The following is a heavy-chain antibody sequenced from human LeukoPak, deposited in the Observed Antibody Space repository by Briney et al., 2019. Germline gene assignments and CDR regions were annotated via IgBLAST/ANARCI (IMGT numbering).Heavy chain of an antibody. Sequence: PGESLKISCQCSGYSFRTYWISWVRQMPGKGLEWMGRIDPDDSRTNYSPSFQGHVTFSVDKSVNTAYMQWSSLEASDTAIYYCARLGYSRFSSGWYGSYWGQGTQVTVSS. CDR3: ARLGYSRFSSGWYGSY. V-gene: IGHV5-10-1*01. CDR1: GYSFRTYW. J-gene: IGHJ4*02. D-gene: IGHD6-19*01. CDR2: IDPDDSRT.